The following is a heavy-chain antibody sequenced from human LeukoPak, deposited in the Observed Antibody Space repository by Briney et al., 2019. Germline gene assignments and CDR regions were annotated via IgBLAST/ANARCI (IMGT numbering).Heavy chain of an antibody. D-gene: IGHD1-1*01. CDR1: GFTFSSYW. Sequence: GGSLRLSCAASGFTFSSYWMTWVRQAPGKGLEWVANIKQDGSEKYYVDSVKGRFTISRDNAKNSLYLQMNSLRAEDTAVYYCARDGKVPSNWFDPWGQGTLVTVSS. CDR3: ARDGKVPSNWFDP. J-gene: IGHJ5*02. CDR2: IKQDGSEK. V-gene: IGHV3-7*03.